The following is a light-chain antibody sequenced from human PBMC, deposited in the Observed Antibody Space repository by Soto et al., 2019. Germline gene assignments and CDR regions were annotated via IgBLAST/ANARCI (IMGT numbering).Light chain of an antibody. Sequence: QSVLTQPASVSGSPGQSITISCTGTSSDIGNYDFDSWYQQVPGTAPKAMIYEVSSRPSGVSNRFSGSKSGNTASLTISGLQAEDEAYYYCSSYTTSTSFILFGGGTKVTVL. CDR2: EVS. V-gene: IGLV2-14*01. J-gene: IGLJ2*01. CDR3: SSYTTSTSFIL. CDR1: SSDIGNYDF.